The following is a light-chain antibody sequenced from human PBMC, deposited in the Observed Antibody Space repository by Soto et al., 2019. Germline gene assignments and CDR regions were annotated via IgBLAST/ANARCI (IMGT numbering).Light chain of an antibody. Sequence: DIQLTQSPSPLSASVGDRVAITCLASQSISTYLNWYQQKPGKAPKVLIYAASNLQSGVPPRFSGSGSVRDFTLTISSLQHEDVATYFCQQSYRTPITFGQGTRLEIK. CDR3: QQSYRTPIT. CDR2: AAS. CDR1: QSISTY. J-gene: IGKJ5*01. V-gene: IGKV1-39*01.